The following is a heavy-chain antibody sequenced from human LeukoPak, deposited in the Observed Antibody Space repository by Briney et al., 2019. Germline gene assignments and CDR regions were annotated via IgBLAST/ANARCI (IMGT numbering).Heavy chain of an antibody. Sequence: PGGSLRLSCVASGFTFSKYGMHWVRQAPGKGLQWLAIIWYDGHNNYYAGSVKGRFTISRDNSKNTLFLEMNDLKAEDTAVYYCAREWGLIAVAGGPGYWGQGTLVTVSS. J-gene: IGHJ4*02. CDR3: AREWGLIAVAGGPGY. D-gene: IGHD2-21*01. CDR1: GFTFSKYG. V-gene: IGHV3-33*01. CDR2: IWYDGHNN.